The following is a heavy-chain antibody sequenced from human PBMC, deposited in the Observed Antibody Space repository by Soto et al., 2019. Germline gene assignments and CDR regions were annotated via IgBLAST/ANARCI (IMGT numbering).Heavy chain of an antibody. V-gene: IGHV4-34*01. CDR3: ATRITVFGLLIPPFDT. CDR1: GGSVNGYH. J-gene: IGHJ5*01. D-gene: IGHD3-3*01. CDR2: INHTGGT. Sequence: TLSLTCAVYGGSVNGYHWNWIRQPPGKGLEWIGEINHTGGTHYNPSLKSRVTMSVDTSKNQFSLRLSSVTAADTAIYYCATRITVFGLLIPPFDTWGQGTQVNVSS.